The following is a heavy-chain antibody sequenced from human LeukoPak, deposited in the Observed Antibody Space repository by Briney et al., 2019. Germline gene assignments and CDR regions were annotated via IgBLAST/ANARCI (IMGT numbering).Heavy chain of an antibody. D-gene: IGHD2-2*01. Sequence: GGSLRLSCAASGFTFSSYAMSWVRQAPEKGLEWVSTISGSGGGTYYADSVKGRFTISRDDSKNTLYPQMNSLRAEDTAVYYRARGVFCSSISCSHGMDVWGQGTTVTVSS. CDR1: GFTFSSYA. CDR2: ISGSGGGT. V-gene: IGHV3-23*01. J-gene: IGHJ6*02. CDR3: ARGVFCSSISCSHGMDV.